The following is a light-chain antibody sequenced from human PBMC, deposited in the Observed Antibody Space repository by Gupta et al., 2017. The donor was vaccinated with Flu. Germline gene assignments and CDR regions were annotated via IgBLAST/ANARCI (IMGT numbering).Light chain of an antibody. CDR2: END. CDR3: GSWDNSLSALV. CDR1: STNIGNNN. J-gene: IGLJ3*02. Sequence: QFVLTHTPSVSATQRQKVTIPCPGGSTNIGNNNVSWYQKIPGTAPKLVIYENDKRPSGIPDRFSSSKSGTSATLGISGLQPGDEANYYCGSWDNSLSALVFGGGTKVTGL. V-gene: IGLV1-51*02.